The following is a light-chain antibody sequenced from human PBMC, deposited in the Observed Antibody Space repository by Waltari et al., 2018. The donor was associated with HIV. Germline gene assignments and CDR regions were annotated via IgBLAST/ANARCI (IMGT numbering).Light chain of an antibody. Sequence: DIVMTQSPHSLAVSLGERATINCKSSPSILYSSKNENFFAWYQQKPGQTPKLLIYWASTRGSGVHDRVSGSGSGTDFTLTINSLQSEDVAVYFWQQYYSTPPTFGQGTRVEI. CDR2: WAS. J-gene: IGKJ1*01. CDR3: QQYYSTPPT. CDR1: PSILYSSKNENF. V-gene: IGKV4-1*01.